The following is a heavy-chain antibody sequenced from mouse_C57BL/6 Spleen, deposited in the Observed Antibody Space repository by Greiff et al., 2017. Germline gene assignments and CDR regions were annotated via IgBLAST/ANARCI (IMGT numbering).Heavy chain of an antibody. CDR1: GYTFTSYW. Sequence: VQLQPPGAELVMPGASVKLSCKASGYTFTSYWMHWVRQRPGQGLEWIGEIDPSDSYTNYNQKFKGKSTLTVDKSSSTAYMQLSSLTSEDSAVYYCARSGDYDYWGQGTTLTVSS. D-gene: IGHD2-4*01. V-gene: IGHV1-69*01. CDR2: IDPSDSYT. CDR3: ARSGDYDY. J-gene: IGHJ2*01.